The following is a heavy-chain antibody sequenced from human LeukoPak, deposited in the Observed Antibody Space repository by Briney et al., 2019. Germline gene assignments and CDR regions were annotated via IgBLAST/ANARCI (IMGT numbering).Heavy chain of an antibody. Sequence: PSETLSLTCSISGGSISDSSYYWGWIRQPPGKGLGSIRRIYYTGSAQSHPSLMSRATNSIDTYRDQFCLKLRSVTAADMSGYYCTSLRNGWELTDWGQGTLVTVSS. J-gene: IGHJ4*02. CDR1: GGSISDSSYY. V-gene: IGHV4-39*01. CDR2: IYYTGSA. D-gene: IGHD4-23*01. CDR3: TSLRNGWELTD.